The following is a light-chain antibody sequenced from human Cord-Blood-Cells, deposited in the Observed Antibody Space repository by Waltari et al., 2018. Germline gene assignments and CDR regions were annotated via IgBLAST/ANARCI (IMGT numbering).Light chain of an antibody. CDR1: QSISSH. CDR2: AAS. J-gene: IGKJ2*01. CDR3: QQSYSTPYT. Sequence: DIQMTQSPSSLSASVGDRVTITCRASQSISSHLNWYQQKPGKDPKLLIYAASSLQSGVLSRFSGSGSGTDFTLTISSLRPEDFATYYCQQSYSTPYTFGQGTKVEIK. V-gene: IGKV1-39*01.